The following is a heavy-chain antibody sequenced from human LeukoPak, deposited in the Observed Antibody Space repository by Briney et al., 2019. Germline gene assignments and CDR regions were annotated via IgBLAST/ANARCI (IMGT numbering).Heavy chain of an antibody. D-gene: IGHD4-11*01. V-gene: IGHV3-9*01. CDR2: ISWNSGSI. Sequence: GGSLRLSCAASGFTFDDYAMHWVRQAPGKGLEWVSGISWNSGSIGYADSVKGRFTISRDNAKNSLYLQMNSLRAEDTAVYYCAKIICCNYGYFDYWGQGILVSVLS. CDR3: AKIICCNYGYFDY. J-gene: IGHJ4*02. CDR1: GFTFDDYA.